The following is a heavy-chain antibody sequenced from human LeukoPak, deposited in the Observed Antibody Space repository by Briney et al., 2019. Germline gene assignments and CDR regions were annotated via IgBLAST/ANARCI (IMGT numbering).Heavy chain of an antibody. CDR1: GFTFSTFA. Sequence: GGSLSLSCAASGFTFSTFAVSWVRQAPGKGLEWVSIISDNGDSTYYADSVKGRFTTSRDNSKNTLYLQMNSLRAEDTAVYYCAKATFEDDYYGSGSYYLYWGQGTLVTVSS. D-gene: IGHD3-10*01. CDR2: ISDNGDST. V-gene: IGHV3-23*01. CDR3: AKATFEDDYYGSGSYYLY. J-gene: IGHJ4*02.